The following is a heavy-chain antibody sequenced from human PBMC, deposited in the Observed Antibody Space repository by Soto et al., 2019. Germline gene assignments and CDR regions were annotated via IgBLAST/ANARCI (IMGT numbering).Heavy chain of an antibody. CDR2: IIPIFDIT. D-gene: IGHD3-22*01. V-gene: IGHV1-69*01. CDR3: ASPDEGGYSSNHHYYYALDV. J-gene: IGHJ6*02. CDR1: GGTFRSYS. Sequence: QVQLVQSGAEVKKPGSSVNVSCKASGGTFRSYSISWVRQAPGQGLEWMGGIIPIFDITNYAQKFQGRVTITADESTSTAYMELSSLGSDDTAVYYCASPDEGGYSSNHHYYYALDVWGQGTTVTV.